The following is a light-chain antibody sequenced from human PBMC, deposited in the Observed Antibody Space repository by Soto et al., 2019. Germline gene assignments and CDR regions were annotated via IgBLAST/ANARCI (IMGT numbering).Light chain of an antibody. Sequence: EIVLTQSPATLSVSPGERVTLSCRASQSVDINLAWYQQKPGQAPRLLIYGASTRATDMPGRFSGRGAGAEFTLTISSLQSEDFAVYYCQQYGSSITFGQGTRLEIK. CDR2: GAS. J-gene: IGKJ5*01. CDR1: QSVDIN. V-gene: IGKV3-15*01. CDR3: QQYGSSIT.